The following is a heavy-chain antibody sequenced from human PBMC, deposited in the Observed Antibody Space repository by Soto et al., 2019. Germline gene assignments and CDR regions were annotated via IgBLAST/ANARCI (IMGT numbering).Heavy chain of an antibody. D-gene: IGHD1-26*01. J-gene: IGHJ4*02. CDR1: GFSRSTSGMC. CDR2: IDSDEDK. Sequence: SGPTLVNPTQTLTLTCSFSGFSRSTSGMCVSWIRQPPGKALEWLALIDSDEDKYYTTSLKTSLTISKDSAKNQVVLTMTNMDPVDTATYYCARVLCSGSYQGYFDYWGQGAQVTVAS. V-gene: IGHV2-70*01. CDR3: ARVLCSGSYQGYFDY.